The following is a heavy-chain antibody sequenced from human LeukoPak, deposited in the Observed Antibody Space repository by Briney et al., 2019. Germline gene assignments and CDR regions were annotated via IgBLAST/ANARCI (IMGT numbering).Heavy chain of an antibody. V-gene: IGHV3-23*01. CDR3: AKERPSYYDSSGYYPYYFDY. CDR1: GFTFSTYA. J-gene: IGHJ4*02. CDR2: ISGSGSST. Sequence: GGSLRLSCAASGFTFSTYAMSWVRQAPGKGLEWVSVISGSGSSTYYADSVKGRFTISRDNSKNTLYLQMNSLRAEDTAVYYCAKERPSYYDSSGYYPYYFDYWGQGTLVTVSS. D-gene: IGHD3-22*01.